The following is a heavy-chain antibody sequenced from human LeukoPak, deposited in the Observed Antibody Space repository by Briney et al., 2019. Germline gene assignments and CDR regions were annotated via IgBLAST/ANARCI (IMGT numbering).Heavy chain of an antibody. V-gene: IGHV3-33*01. CDR2: IWYDGSNK. Sequence: GRSLRLSCAASGFNFRSYGMHWVRQAPGKGLEWVAIIWYDGSNKYHADSVKGRFTISRDNSKNTLFLQMDSLGAEDTAVYYCARSHPGKTVEGYWGQGTLVTVSS. D-gene: IGHD6-19*01. CDR3: ARSHPGKTVEGY. J-gene: IGHJ4*02. CDR1: GFNFRSYG.